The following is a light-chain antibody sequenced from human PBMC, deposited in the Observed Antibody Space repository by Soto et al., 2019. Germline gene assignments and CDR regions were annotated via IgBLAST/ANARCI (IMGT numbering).Light chain of an antibody. CDR1: QSVGNY. J-gene: IGKJ2*01. Sequence: EIVLTQSPATLSLSPGERATLSCRASQSVGNYLAWYQQKPGQAPRLLIYGTSTRATGVPDRFSGSGSGTDFTLTISRLEPEDFAVYYCQQYGSSPLYTFGQGTKLEIK. V-gene: IGKV3-20*01. CDR3: QQYGSSPLYT. CDR2: GTS.